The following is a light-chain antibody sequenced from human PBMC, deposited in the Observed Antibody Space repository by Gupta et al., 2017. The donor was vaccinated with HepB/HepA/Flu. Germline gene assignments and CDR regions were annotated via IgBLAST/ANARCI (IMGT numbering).Light chain of an antibody. CDR2: AAS. CDR1: QSISSY. V-gene: IGKV1-39*01. CDR3: RQSDSTPQT. J-gene: IGKJ2*01. Sequence: DIQMTQSPSSLSASVGDRVTITCRASQSISSYLNWYQQKPGKAPKLLIYAASSLQSGVPSRFSCSGSGTEFTLTISSLQPEDFATYYCRQSDSTPQTFGQGTKLEIK.